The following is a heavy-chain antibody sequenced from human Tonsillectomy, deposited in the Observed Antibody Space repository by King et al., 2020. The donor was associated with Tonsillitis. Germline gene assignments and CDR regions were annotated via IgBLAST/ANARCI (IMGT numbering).Heavy chain of an antibody. Sequence: LQLVQSDPEVKKPGESLRISCKGSGYSFTTYWIGWVRQMPGKGLEWMGIIYPGDSDTRYSPSFQGQVIISADKSISTAHLQWNSLKPSDTALYYCVKEVNSSGWTAGYYYGMDVWGQGTTVAVSS. CDR1: GYSFTTYW. J-gene: IGHJ6*02. CDR2: IYPGDSDT. D-gene: IGHD6-19*01. CDR3: VKEVNSSGWTAGYYYGMDV. V-gene: IGHV5-51*01.